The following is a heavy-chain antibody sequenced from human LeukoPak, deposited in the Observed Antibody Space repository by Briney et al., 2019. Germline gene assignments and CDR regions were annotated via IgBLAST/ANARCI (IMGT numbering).Heavy chain of an antibody. Sequence: PGGSLRLSCAASGFTFSSYWMHWVRQAPGKGLVWVSRINSDGSSTSYADSVKGRFTISKDNAKNTLYLQMNSLRAEDTAVYYCARVGYSYDLSLDYWGQGTLVTVSS. D-gene: IGHD5-18*01. CDR2: INSDGSST. CDR3: ARVGYSYDLSLDY. J-gene: IGHJ4*02. CDR1: GFTFSSYW. V-gene: IGHV3-74*01.